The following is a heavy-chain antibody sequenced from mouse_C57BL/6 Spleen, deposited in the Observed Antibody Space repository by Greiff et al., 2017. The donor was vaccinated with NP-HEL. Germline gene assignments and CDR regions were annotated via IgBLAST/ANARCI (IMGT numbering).Heavy chain of an antibody. V-gene: IGHV3-1*01. J-gene: IGHJ2*01. CDR1: GYSITSGYD. CDR2: ISYSGST. D-gene: IGHD4-1*01. Sequence: EVKLEESGPGMVKPSQSLSLTCTVTGYSITSGYDWHWIRHFPGNKLEWMGYISYSGSTNYNPSLNSRISITHDTSKNHFFLKLNSVTTEDTATYYCARGLGRGYFDYSGQGTTLTVSS. CDR3: ARGLGRGYFDY.